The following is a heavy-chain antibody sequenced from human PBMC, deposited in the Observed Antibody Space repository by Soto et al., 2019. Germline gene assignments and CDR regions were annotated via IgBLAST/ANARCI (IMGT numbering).Heavy chain of an antibody. CDR1: GGTFSSYT. J-gene: IGHJ4*02. CDR3: VSYGDYHSGSFDY. D-gene: IGHD4-17*01. Sequence: QVQLVQSGAEVKKPGSSVKVSCKASGGTFSSYTISWVRQAPGQGLEWMGRIIPILGIANYAQKFQGRVTISADKSTSTAYMALSSLRSEDTAVYYCVSYGDYHSGSFDYWGQGTLVTVSS. V-gene: IGHV1-69*02. CDR2: IIPILGIA.